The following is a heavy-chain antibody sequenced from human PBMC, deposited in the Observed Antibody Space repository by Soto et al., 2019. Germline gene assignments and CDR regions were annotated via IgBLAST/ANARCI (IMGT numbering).Heavy chain of an antibody. CDR1: GGSFSGYY. V-gene: IGHV4-34*01. J-gene: IGHJ6*02. CDR3: ARDRVVVTAIRNYYYSMDV. CDR2: INHSGST. Sequence: PSETLSLTCAVYGGSFSGYYWSWIRQPPGKGLEWIGEINHSGSTNYNPSLKSRVTISVDTSKNQFSLKLSSVTAADTAVYYCARDRVVVTAIRNYYYSMDVWGQGTTVTVSS. D-gene: IGHD2-21*02.